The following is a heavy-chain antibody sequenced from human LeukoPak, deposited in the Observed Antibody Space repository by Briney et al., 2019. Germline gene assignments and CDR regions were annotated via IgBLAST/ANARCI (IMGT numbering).Heavy chain of an antibody. V-gene: IGHV4-31*03. J-gene: IGHJ5*02. CDR1: GGSISSGGYY. CDR3: ARKDGDL. Sequence: PSQTLSLTCTVSGGSISSGGYYWSWLRQHPGKGLEWIGYIYYSGDTNYNPSLKSRLTISLDTSKNQVSLRLSSVTAADTAVYHCARKDGDLWGQGTLVTVSS. CDR2: IYYSGDT.